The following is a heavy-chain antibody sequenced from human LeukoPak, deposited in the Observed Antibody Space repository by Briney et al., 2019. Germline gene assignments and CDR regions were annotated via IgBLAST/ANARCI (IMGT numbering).Heavy chain of an antibody. Sequence: ASVKVSCKASGYTFTSYYMHWVRQAPGQGLEWMGWINPNSGGTNYAQKFQGRVTMTRDTSISTAYMELSRLRSDDTAVYYCARDIRAVAGTGRGYYYYYYMDVWGKGTTVTVSS. V-gene: IGHV1-2*02. CDR2: INPNSGGT. D-gene: IGHD6-19*01. CDR3: ARDIRAVAGTGRGYYYYYYMDV. J-gene: IGHJ6*03. CDR1: GYTFTSYY.